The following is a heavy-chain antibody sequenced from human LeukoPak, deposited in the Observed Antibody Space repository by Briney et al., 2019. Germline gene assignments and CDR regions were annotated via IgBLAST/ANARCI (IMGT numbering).Heavy chain of an antibody. D-gene: IGHD7-27*01. CDR3: ARDRLSLGAFDI. CDR1: GGSISSYY. J-gene: IGHJ3*02. CDR2: IYYSGST. V-gene: IGHV4-59*01. Sequence: SETLSLTCTVSGGSISSYYWSWIRQPPGKGLEWIGYIYYSGSTNYNPSLKSRVTISVDPSKNQFSLKLSSVTAADTAVYYCARDRLSLGAFDIWGQGTMVTVSS.